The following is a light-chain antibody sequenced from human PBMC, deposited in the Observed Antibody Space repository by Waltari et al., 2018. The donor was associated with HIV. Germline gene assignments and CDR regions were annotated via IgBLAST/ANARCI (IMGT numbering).Light chain of an antibody. J-gene: IGLJ3*02. CDR3: ASWDDNLSGWV. CDR2: RSD. CDR1: RSNLGRHS. V-gene: IGLV1-47*01. Sequence: QSVLTQPPSASGTPGQSVSISCSGSRSNLGRHSVYWSQHLPGTTPKVVIYRSDQRPSGVPDRFAGSNSGTSASLAISGLRSEDEAHYYCASWDDNLSGWVFGGGTKLTVL.